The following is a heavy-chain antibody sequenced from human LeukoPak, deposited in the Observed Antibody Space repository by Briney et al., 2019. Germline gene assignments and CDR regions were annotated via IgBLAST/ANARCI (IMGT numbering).Heavy chain of an antibody. CDR1: GFTLSSYS. CDR3: ARDPGGGQQSDFDY. Sequence: PGGSLRLSCAASGFTLSSYSMNWVRQAPGKGLEWVSSISSSSSYIYYADSVKGRLTISRDNAKNSLYLQMNSLRAEDTAVYYCARDPGGGQQSDFDYWGQGTLVTVSS. J-gene: IGHJ4*02. D-gene: IGHD3-16*01. CDR2: ISSSSSYI. V-gene: IGHV3-21*01.